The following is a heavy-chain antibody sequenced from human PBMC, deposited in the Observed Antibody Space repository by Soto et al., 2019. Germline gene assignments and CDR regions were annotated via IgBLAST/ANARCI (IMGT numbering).Heavy chain of an antibody. V-gene: IGHV3-23*01. CDR3: ARLVPGTWFGDY. CDR2: TSDGST. Sequence: EVQLLGSGGGSVQPGGSLRLSCAASGFTFSNYGMTWVRQAPGKGLEWLSATSDGSTFYRESVKGRFTMSRDDSMNMLFLHMSSLRAGDTATYYCARLVPGTWFGDYWGQGILVSVSS. D-gene: IGHD6-19*01. J-gene: IGHJ4*02. CDR1: GFTFSNYG.